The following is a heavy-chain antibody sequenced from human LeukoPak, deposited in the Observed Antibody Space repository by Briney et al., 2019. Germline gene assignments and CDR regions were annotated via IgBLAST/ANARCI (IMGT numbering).Heavy chain of an antibody. CDR3: VRDQRGGSSGYYDS. V-gene: IGHV3-64D*06. D-gene: IGHD3-22*01. Sequence: GGSLRLSCSASGFALSTYFMHWVRQPQGKGLESVSAITGCGGSTYYADSVKGRFTISRDNSKNALYLQMSTLRAEDTAVYYCVRDQRGGSSGYYDSWGQGTLVTVSS. CDR1: GFALSTYF. J-gene: IGHJ4*02. CDR2: ITGCGGST.